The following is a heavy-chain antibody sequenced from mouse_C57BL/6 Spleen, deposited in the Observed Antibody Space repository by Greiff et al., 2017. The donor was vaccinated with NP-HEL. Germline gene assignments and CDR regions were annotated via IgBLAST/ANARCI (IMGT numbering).Heavy chain of an antibody. V-gene: IGHV1-50*01. CDR1: GYTFTSYW. CDR2: IDPSDSYT. D-gene: IGHD4-1*01. CDR3: ARRWDDAMDY. J-gene: IGHJ4*01. Sequence: VQLQQSGAELVKPGASVKLSCKASGYTFTSYWMQWVNQRPGQGLEWIGEIDPSDSYTNYNQKFKGKATLTVDTSSSTAYMQLSSLTSEDAAVYYCARRWDDAMDYWGQGTSVTVSS.